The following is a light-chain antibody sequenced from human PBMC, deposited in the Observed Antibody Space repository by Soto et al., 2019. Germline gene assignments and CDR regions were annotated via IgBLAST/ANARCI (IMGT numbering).Light chain of an antibody. Sequence: NFMLTQPHSVSESPGKTVTISCTRSSGSIANNYVQWYQQRPGSTPTTVIYEDNQRPSGVPDRFSGSIDSSSNSASLTISGLKTEDEDDYYCQSYDSTYWVFGGGTKVTVL. J-gene: IGLJ3*02. CDR3: QSYDSTYWV. CDR1: SGSIANNY. CDR2: EDN. V-gene: IGLV6-57*01.